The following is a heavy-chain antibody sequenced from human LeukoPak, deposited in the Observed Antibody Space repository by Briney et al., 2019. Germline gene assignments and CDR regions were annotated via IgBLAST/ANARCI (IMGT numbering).Heavy chain of an antibody. D-gene: IGHD3-10*01. Sequence: GGSLRLSCAASGFTFSSYWMHWVRQAPGKGLVWVSRINSDGSSTSYADSVKGRFTISRDNAKNTLYLQMNSLRAEDTAVYYCARSQGNYYYYYGMDVWGQGTTVTVSS. CDR2: INSDGSST. CDR3: ARSQGNYYYYYGMDV. V-gene: IGHV3-74*01. J-gene: IGHJ6*02. CDR1: GFTFSSYW.